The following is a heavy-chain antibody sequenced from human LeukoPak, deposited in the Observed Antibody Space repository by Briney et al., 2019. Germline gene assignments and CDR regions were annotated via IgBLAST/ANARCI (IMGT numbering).Heavy chain of an antibody. J-gene: IGHJ4*02. Sequence: PSGTLSLTCTVSGGSISSGGYYWSWIRQHPGKGLEWIGYIYYSGSTYYNPSLKSRVTISVDTSKNQFSLKLSSVTAADTAVYYCARGGRRDGHNFNYWGQGTLVTVSS. CDR3: ARGGRRDGHNFNY. CDR1: GGSISSGGYY. V-gene: IGHV4-31*03. D-gene: IGHD5-24*01. CDR2: IYYSGST.